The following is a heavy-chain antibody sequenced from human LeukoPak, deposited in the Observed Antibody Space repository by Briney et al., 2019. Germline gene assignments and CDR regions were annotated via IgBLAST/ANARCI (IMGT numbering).Heavy chain of an antibody. Sequence: GGSLRLSCAASGFSFSNYWMHWVRQVPGKGLMWVSRIKTDGSSTSYADSVKGRFTISRDNAKNTLYLQMNSLRAEDAAVYYCAKAASKRTDYGDYAFYYYMDVWGKGTTVTVSS. CDR2: IKTDGSST. CDR1: GFSFSNYW. V-gene: IGHV3-74*01. J-gene: IGHJ6*03. D-gene: IGHD4-17*01. CDR3: AKAASKRTDYGDYAFYYYMDV.